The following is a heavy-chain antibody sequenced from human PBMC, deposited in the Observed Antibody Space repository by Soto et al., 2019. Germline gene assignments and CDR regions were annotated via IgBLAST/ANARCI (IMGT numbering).Heavy chain of an antibody. D-gene: IGHD4-17*01. CDR3: ARTLYGDNVDY. CDR2: MNPNSGNT. V-gene: IGHV1-8*01. CDR1: GGIFSTFA. J-gene: IGHJ4*02. Sequence: ASVKVSCKASGGIFSTFAINWVRQATGQGLEWMGWMNPNSGNTGYAQKFQGRVTMTRNTSISTAYMELSSLRSEDAAVYYCARTLYGDNVDYWGQGTLVTVSS.